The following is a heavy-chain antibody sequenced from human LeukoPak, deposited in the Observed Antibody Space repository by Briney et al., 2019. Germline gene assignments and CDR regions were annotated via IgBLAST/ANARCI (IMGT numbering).Heavy chain of an antibody. D-gene: IGHD2-15*01. CDR3: ARVGLSRGGFDP. Sequence: ASVKVSCKASGYTFTSYDINWVRQATGQGLEWMGWMNPNSGNTGYAQKFQGRVTMTRNTSISTAYMELSSLRSEDTAVYYCARVGLSRGGFDPWGQETLVTVSS. CDR1: GYTFTSYD. CDR2: MNPNSGNT. J-gene: IGHJ5*02. V-gene: IGHV1-8*01.